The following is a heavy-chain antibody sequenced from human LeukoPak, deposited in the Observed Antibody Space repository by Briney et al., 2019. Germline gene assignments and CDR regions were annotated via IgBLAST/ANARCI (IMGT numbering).Heavy chain of an antibody. CDR3: AKGLSGRRRPPNYYYMDV. J-gene: IGHJ6*03. CDR1: GFTFSSYA. Sequence: GGSLRLSCAASGFTFSSYAMSCVRQAPGKGLEWVSAISGSGGSTYYADSVKGRFTISRDNSKNTLYLQMNSLRAEDTAVYYCAKGLSGRRRPPNYYYMDVWGKGTTVTVSS. D-gene: IGHD1-26*01. CDR2: ISGSGGST. V-gene: IGHV3-23*01.